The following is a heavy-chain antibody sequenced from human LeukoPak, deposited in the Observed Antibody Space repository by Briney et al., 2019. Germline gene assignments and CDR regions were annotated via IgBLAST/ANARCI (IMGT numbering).Heavy chain of an antibody. CDR1: GGSIRNFY. V-gene: IGHV4-59*01. J-gene: IGHJ5*02. CDR2: IYSSGST. CDR3: AKDSYDSSGPNWLDP. D-gene: IGHD3-22*01. Sequence: PTETLSLTCTVSGGSIRNFYWTWIRQPPGKGLEWIGYIYSSGSTDYNPSLKSRVTISADTSNNQLSLKLRSVTAADTAVYYCAKDSYDSSGPNWLDPWGQGTLVTVSS.